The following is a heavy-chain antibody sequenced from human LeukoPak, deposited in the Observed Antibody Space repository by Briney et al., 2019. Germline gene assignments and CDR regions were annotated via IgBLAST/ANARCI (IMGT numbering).Heavy chain of an antibody. D-gene: IGHD1-26*01. CDR3: ARGVGVTPGGY. Sequence: PSETLSLTCTVSGGSISSYYWSWIRQPPGKGLEWIGYIYYTGSTNYNPSLKSRVTISLDMSKNQFSLKLSSVTAADTAVYYCARGVGVTPGGYWGQGTLVTVSS. CDR1: GGSISSYY. CDR2: IYYTGST. J-gene: IGHJ4*02. V-gene: IGHV4-59*01.